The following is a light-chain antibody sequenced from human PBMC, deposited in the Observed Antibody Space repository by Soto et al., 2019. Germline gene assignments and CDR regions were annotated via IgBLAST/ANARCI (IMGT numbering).Light chain of an antibody. CDR3: SSYTGLSTVV. CDR2: EVA. CDR1: SSDVGRYNY. V-gene: IGLV2-14*01. Sequence: QPVLTQPASVSGSPGQTITISCTGTSSDVGRYNYVSWYQHHPGKAPKLLIYEVANRPSGVSDRFSGSKSDNTASLTISGLQAEDEADYYCSSYTGLSTVVFGGGTKVTVL. J-gene: IGLJ2*01.